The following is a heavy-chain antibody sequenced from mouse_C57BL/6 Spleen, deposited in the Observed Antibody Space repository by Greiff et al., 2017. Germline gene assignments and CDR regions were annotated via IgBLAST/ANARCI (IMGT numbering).Heavy chain of an antibody. CDR3: ARGGTNYYGSVAY. V-gene: IGHV1-69*01. CDR2: IAPSDSYT. CDR1: GYTFTSYW. D-gene: IGHD1-1*01. J-gene: IGHJ3*01. Sequence: QVQLQQPGAELVKPGASVKMSCKASGYTFTSYWMHWVKQRPGQGLEWIGEIAPSDSYTNYNQKFKGKSTLTVDKSSSTAYMQRSSLTSEDSAVYYCARGGTNYYGSVAYWGQGTLVTVSA.